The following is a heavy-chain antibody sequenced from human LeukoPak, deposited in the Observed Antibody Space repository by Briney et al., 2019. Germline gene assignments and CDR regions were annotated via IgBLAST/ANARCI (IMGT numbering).Heavy chain of an antibody. CDR1: GGSISRSSFY. CDR2: IYTSGNT. V-gene: IGHV4-61*02. J-gene: IGHJ6*03. CDR3: ARARIYCSSTSCYPPYYMDV. Sequence: SQTLSLTCTVSGGSISRSSFYWSWIRQPAGKGLEWIGRIYTSGNTNYNPSLQSRASISIDTSKNQFSLKLSSLTAADTAVYYCARARIYCSSTSCYPPYYMDVWGKGTTVTVSS. D-gene: IGHD2-2*01.